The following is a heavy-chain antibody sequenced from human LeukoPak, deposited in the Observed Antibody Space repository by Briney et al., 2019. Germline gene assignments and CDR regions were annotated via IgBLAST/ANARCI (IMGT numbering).Heavy chain of an antibody. CDR1: GFTFSDYY. Sequence: PGGSLRLSCAASGFTFSDYYMSWIRQAPGKGLEWVSYISSSGSTIYYADSVKGRFTIPRDNAKNSLYLQMNSLRAEDTAVYYCASRYYDFWSGYPSWGQGTLSPSPQ. D-gene: IGHD3-3*01. CDR2: ISSSGSTI. V-gene: IGHV3-11*04. CDR3: ASRYYDFWSGYPS. J-gene: IGHJ5*02.